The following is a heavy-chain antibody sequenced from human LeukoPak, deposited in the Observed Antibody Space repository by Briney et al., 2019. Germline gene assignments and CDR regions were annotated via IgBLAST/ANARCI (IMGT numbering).Heavy chain of an antibody. CDR1: GGSISSYY. D-gene: IGHD6-13*01. V-gene: IGHV4-59*01. CDR3: ARGSSWSYYFDY. Sequence: SETLSLTCAVSGGSISSYYWSWIRQPPGKGLEWIGYFHYSGSTNYSPSLKSRVTISIDTSKSQCSLKVSSVTAADTAVYYCARGSSWSYYFDYWGQGTLVTVSS. J-gene: IGHJ4*02. CDR2: FHYSGST.